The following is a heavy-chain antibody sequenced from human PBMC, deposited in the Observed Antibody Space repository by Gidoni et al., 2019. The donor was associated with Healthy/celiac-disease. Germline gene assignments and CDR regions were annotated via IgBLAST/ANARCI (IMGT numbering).Heavy chain of an antibody. J-gene: IGHJ6*02. CDR2: IYWDDDK. CDR1: GFSLSTSRVG. D-gene: IGHD2-2*01. CDR3: APLGYCSSTSCPLGDYGMDV. Sequence: QITLKESGPTLVKPTQTLTLTCTFSGFSLSTSRVGVGWIRQPPGKALDWLALIYWDDDKRYRPSLKSRLTITKDTSKNQVVLTMTNMDPVDTATYYCAPLGYCSSTSCPLGDYGMDVWGQGTTVTVSS. V-gene: IGHV2-5*02.